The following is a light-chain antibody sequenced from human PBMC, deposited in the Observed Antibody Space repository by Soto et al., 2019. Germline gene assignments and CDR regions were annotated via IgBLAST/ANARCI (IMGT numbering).Light chain of an antibody. Sequence: DIQMTQSPSSLSTSVGDRVTITCRASQCISNYLAWYQQKPGKVPKLLIYAASTLKSGVPSRFSGSGSGTDFTLTISSLHPEDVATYYCQKYNSAPWTFGQGTKV. CDR1: QCISNY. CDR2: AAS. V-gene: IGKV1-27*01. CDR3: QKYNSAPWT. J-gene: IGKJ1*01.